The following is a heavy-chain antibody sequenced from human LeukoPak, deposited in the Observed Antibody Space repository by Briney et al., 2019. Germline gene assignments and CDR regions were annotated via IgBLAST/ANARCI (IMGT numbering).Heavy chain of an antibody. J-gene: IGHJ6*03. CDR3: SRPTSRPSNYYHMDV. V-gene: IGHV1-8*01. CDR2: INPENGNT. Sequence: ASVKVSCKASGYTLTNNDINWVRQATGQGLEWMGWINPENGNTGYAQKFQGRVIMTRSTAINTVYMELSRLTFEDTAIYFCSRPTSRPSNYYHMDVWGKGTTVTVSS. CDR1: GYTLTNND. D-gene: IGHD2-2*01.